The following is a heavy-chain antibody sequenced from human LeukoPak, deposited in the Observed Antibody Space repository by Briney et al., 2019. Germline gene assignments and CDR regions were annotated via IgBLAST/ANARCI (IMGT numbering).Heavy chain of an antibody. CDR3: SREMVTSASMNFDH. D-gene: IGHD5-18*01. V-gene: IGHV3-21*01. J-gene: IGHJ4*02. CDR1: GFIFRSYW. CDR2: IVSTSTYI. Sequence: PGGSLRLSCAASGFIFRSYWMNWVRQAPGKGLEWVSSIVSTSTYIYYASSVRGRFTISRDNANDSLYLHMNSLRADDTAVYYCSREMVTSASMNFDHWGQGILVTVSS.